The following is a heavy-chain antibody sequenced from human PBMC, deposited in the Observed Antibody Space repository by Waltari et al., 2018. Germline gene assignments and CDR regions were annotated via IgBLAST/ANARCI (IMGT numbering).Heavy chain of an antibody. CDR2: IYPADSET. D-gene: IGHD6-6*01. Sequence: VQLVQSGAEVKKPGEALKISFKGSGYSFTSYWIAWWRQLHGKCLEWMGIIYPADSETRYSPSFQGQVTISADKSISTAYLQWSSLKASDTAMYYCARPGSSSSPFDYWGQGTLVTVSS. CDR1: GYSFTSYW. CDR3: ARPGSSSSPFDY. J-gene: IGHJ4*02. V-gene: IGHV5-51*03.